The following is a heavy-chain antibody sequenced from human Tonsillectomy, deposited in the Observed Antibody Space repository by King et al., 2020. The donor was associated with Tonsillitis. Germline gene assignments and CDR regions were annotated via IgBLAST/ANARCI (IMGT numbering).Heavy chain of an antibody. CDR3: AKDIESSGWYGMDV. V-gene: IGHV3-9*01. J-gene: IGHJ6*02. CDR1: GFTFDDYT. Sequence: VQLVESGGGLVQPGRSLRLSCAASGFTFDDYTMHWVRQAPGKGLEWVSGITWNSGSIGYVDSVKGRFTISRDNAKNSLYLQMNSLRPEDTALYYCAKDIESSGWYGMDVWGQGTTVTVS. CDR2: ITWNSGSI. D-gene: IGHD6-19*01.